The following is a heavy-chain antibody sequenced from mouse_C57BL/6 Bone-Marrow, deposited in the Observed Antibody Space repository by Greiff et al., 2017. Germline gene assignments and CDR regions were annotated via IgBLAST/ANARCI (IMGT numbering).Heavy chain of an antibody. CDR1: GFSLTSYG. Sequence: QVQLKESGPGLVQPSQSLSITCTVSGFSLTSYGVHWVRQSPGKGLEWLGVIWRGGSTDYNAAFMSRLSITKDNSKSQVFFKMNSLQADDTAIYYCAKRYGSSLLAMDDWGQGTSVTVSS. J-gene: IGHJ4*01. CDR2: IWRGGST. V-gene: IGHV2-5*01. D-gene: IGHD1-1*01. CDR3: AKRYGSSLLAMDD.